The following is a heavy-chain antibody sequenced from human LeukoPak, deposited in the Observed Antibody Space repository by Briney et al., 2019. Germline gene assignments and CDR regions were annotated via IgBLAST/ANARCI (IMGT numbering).Heavy chain of an antibody. CDR1: GFTFDDYA. D-gene: IGHD2-15*01. J-gene: IGHJ5*02. CDR2: ISWNSNNI. Sequence: PGRSLRLSCAASGFTFDDYAMHWVRQAPGKGLEWVSGISWNSNNIGYADSVKGRFTISRDDAKNMLFLQMNSLRAEDTAVYYCVRGGPSTWSWGQGTLVTVSS. V-gene: IGHV3-9*01. CDR3: VRGGPSTWS.